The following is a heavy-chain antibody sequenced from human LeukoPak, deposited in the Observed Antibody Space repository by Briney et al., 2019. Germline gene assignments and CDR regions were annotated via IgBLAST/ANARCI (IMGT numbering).Heavy chain of an antibody. CDR2: IHPSGTT. J-gene: IGHJ4*02. CDR1: GGSFSHNY. V-gene: IGHV4-34*01. D-gene: IGHD3-3*01. CDR3: ARGVDSAKVGY. Sequence: PSETLSLTCTVYGGSFSHNYWHWIRQPPGKGLEWIGEIHPSGTTTYNPSLKSRVSISVDTPNNQFSLRVTSVTAADTAIYYCARGVDSAKVGYWGRGTLVTVSS.